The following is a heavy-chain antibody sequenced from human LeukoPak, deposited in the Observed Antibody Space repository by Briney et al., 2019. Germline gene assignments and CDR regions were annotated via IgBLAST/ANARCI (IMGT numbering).Heavy chain of an antibody. CDR1: GYTFTGYY. Sequence: WASVKVSCKASGYTFTGYYMHWVRQAPGQGLEWMGWINPNSGGTNYAQKFQGRVTMTRDTSISTAYMELSRLGSDDTAVYYCARSSYGSGSYSRIWGQGTLVTVSS. J-gene: IGHJ4*02. V-gene: IGHV1-2*02. D-gene: IGHD3-10*01. CDR3: ARSSYGSGSYSRI. CDR2: INPNSGGT.